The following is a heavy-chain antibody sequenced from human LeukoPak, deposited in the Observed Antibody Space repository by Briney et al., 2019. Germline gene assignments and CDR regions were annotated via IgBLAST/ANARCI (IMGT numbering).Heavy chain of an antibody. CDR3: AGWELLRKHYDMDV. CDR1: GGSISSYC. Sequence: PSETLSLTCTVSGGSISSYCWSWIRQPPGKGLEWIGYIYYSGSTNYNPSLKSRVTISVDTSKNQFSLKLSSVTAADTAVYYCAGWELLRKHYDMDVWGQGTTVTVSS. D-gene: IGHD1-26*01. CDR2: IYYSGST. V-gene: IGHV4-59*01. J-gene: IGHJ6*02.